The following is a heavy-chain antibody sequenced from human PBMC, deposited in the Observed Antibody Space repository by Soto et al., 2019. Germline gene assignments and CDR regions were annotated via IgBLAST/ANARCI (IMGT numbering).Heavy chain of an antibody. Sequence: PSETLSLTCAVSGNSISSGYYWGWIRQSPGKGLEWIGSIYHSGSTYYNPSLKSRVIISVDTSKNQFSLKLSSVTAADTAVYYCARVAPIAAADGMDVWGQGTTVTVSS. D-gene: IGHD6-13*01. CDR1: GNSISSGYY. J-gene: IGHJ6*02. CDR2: IYHSGST. V-gene: IGHV4-38-2*01. CDR3: ARVAPIAAADGMDV.